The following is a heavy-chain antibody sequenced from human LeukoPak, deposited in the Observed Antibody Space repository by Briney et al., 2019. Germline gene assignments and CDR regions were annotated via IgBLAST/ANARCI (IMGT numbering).Heavy chain of an antibody. CDR1: RFTLSSYA. CDR2: ISGSGGST. CDR3: ARERYDSRWYTFGS. J-gene: IGHJ4*02. Sequence: GGSLRLSCAASRFTLSSYAMSWVRQAPGKGLEWVSAISGSGGSTYYADSVKGRFTISRDNSKNTLYLLMNSLRAEDTAVYYCARERYDSRWYTFGSWGQGTLVTVSS. V-gene: IGHV3-23*01. D-gene: IGHD3-22*01.